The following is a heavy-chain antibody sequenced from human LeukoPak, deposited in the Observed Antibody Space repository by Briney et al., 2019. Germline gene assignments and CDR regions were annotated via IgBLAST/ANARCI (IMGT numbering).Heavy chain of an antibody. CDR2: ISSSGSTI. V-gene: IGHV3-48*03. D-gene: IGHD3-9*01. CDR1: GFTFSSYE. CDR3: ARDSPYYDILTGYGNYYYMDV. J-gene: IGHJ6*03. Sequence: GGSLRLSCAASGFTFSSYEMNWVRQAPGKGLEWVSYISSSGSTIYYADSVKGRFTISRDNAKNSLYLQMNSLRAEDTAVYYCARDSPYYDILTGYGNYYYMDVWGKGTTVTVSS.